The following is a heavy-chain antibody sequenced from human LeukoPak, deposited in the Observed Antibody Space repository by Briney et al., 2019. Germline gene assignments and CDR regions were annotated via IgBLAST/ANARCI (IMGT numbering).Heavy chain of an antibody. CDR1: GFTLTRYS. Sequence: GGSLRLSCAASGFTLTRYSVNWVRQAPGTGREWVSSISSSSSDIYYADSLKGRFTTSRDNAQNTLYLQRNSPRAQDTAVYYCARDSPPLSGNPLPWGQGTMVTVSS. CDR2: ISSSSSDI. CDR3: ARDSPPLSGNPLP. D-gene: IGHD4-23*01. J-gene: IGHJ3*01. V-gene: IGHV3-21*01.